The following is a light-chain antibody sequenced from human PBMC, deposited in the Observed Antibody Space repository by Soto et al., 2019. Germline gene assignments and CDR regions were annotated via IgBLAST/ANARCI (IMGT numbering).Light chain of an antibody. CDR2: GES. Sequence: EIVLTQSPGTLSLSPGERATLSCRASQSVSSSYVAWYQQKPGQSPRLLMYGESNRATGIPDRFSGSGSGTDFTLIISRLEPEDFAVYYCQHFSSSPVTFGQGTRLESK. CDR1: QSVSSSY. J-gene: IGKJ5*01. CDR3: QHFSSSPVT. V-gene: IGKV3-20*01.